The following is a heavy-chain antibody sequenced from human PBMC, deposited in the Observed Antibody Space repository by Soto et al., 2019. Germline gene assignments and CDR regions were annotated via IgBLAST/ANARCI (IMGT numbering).Heavy chain of an antibody. CDR1: GYPFAGYY. J-gene: IGHJ6*02. CDR3: AIERAGTTRIVAHRAKGMDG. CDR2: INPNSGGT. Sequence: SVQASCEASGYPFAGYYMHWVLQAPGQGLKWMGWINPNSGGTNYAQKFQGRVTMTRDTSISTAYMELSRLRSDDTAVYYCAIERAGTTRIVAHRAKGMDGGGQ. V-gene: IGHV1-2*02. D-gene: IGHD3-22*01.